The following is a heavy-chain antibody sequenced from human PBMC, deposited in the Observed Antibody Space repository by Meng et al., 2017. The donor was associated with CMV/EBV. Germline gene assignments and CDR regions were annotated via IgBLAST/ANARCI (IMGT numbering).Heavy chain of an antibody. D-gene: IGHD6-6*01. CDR3: ARGQDSSSSDYYYYAMDV. CDR1: GFTFSSYA. J-gene: IGHJ6*02. V-gene: IGHV3-23*01. Sequence: GGSLRLSCAASGFTFSSYAMSWVRQAPGKGLEWVSAISGSGGSTYYADSVKGRFTISRDNAKNSLYLQMNSLRAEDTAVYYCARGQDSSSSDYYYYAMDVWGQGTTVTVSS. CDR2: ISGSGGST.